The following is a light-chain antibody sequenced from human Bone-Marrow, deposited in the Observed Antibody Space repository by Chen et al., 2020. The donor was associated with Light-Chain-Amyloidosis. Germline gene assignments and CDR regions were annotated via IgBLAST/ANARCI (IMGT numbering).Light chain of an antibody. CDR1: QDISDY. V-gene: IGKV1-33*01. CDR3: QQFDDFPFT. CDR2: DAS. Sequence: DIQMTQSPSSLSASIGDRVTITCQASQDISDYLNWYQQQPGKAPKLLIYDASKLENGVPSRFSGSGSGSDFSFTISSLQPEDFATYYCQQFDDFPFTFGPGTTVDRK. J-gene: IGKJ3*01.